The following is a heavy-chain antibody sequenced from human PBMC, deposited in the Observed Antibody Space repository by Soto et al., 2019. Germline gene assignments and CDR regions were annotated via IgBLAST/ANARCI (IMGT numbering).Heavy chain of an antibody. Sequence: QVQLVQSGAEVKKPGSSVKVSGQASVGTFSSSTISWVRQAPGQGLEWMGRLIPSLGIASYAQKFQGRVKITADNSTSTAYMELSSLRSEDTAVYCCARATYYYDFSGRNWVDPWGQGTLVTVSS. CDR3: ARATYYYDFSGRNWVDP. J-gene: IGHJ5*01. D-gene: IGHD3-22*01. CDR1: VGTFSSST. CDR2: LIPSLGIA. V-gene: IGHV1-69*02.